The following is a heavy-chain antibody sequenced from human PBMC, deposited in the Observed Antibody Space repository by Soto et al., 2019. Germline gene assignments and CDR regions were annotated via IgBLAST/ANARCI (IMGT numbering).Heavy chain of an antibody. CDR2: INHSGST. D-gene: IGHD1-1*01. CDR3: ARDRNTTGTNWFDP. V-gene: IGHV4-34*01. J-gene: IGHJ5*02. CDR1: GGSFSGYY. Sequence: SETLSLTCAVYGGSFSGYYWSWIRQPPGKGLEWIGEINHSGSTNYNPSLKSRVTISVDTSKNQFSLKLSSVTAADTAVYYCARDRNTTGTNWFDPWGQGTLVTVSS.